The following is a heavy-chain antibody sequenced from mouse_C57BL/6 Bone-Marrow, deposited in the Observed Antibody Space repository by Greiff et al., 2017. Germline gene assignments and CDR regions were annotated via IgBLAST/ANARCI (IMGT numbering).Heavy chain of an antibody. D-gene: IGHD1-1*01. CDR3: ARPTVVARGYAMDY. J-gene: IGHJ4*01. V-gene: IGHV5-17*01. CDR2: ISSGSSTI. Sequence: EVQLQESGGGLVKPGGSLKLSCAASGFTFSDYGMHWVRQAPEKGLEWVAYISSGSSTIYYADTVKGRFTISRDNAKNTLFLQMTSLRSEDTAMYYCARPTVVARGYAMDYWGQGTSVTVSS. CDR1: GFTFSDYG.